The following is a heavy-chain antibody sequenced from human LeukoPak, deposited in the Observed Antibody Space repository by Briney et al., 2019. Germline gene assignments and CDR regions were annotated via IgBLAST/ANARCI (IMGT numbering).Heavy chain of an antibody. V-gene: IGHV4-38-2*01. J-gene: IGHJ5*02. D-gene: IGHD2-2*01. CDR2: IYHSGST. Sequence: SETLSLTCAVSGYSISSGYYWGWIRQPPGKGLEWIGSIYHSGSTYYNPSLKSRVTISVDTSKNQFSLKLSSVTAADTAVYYCARHYIVVVPAATFNWLDPWGQGTLVTVSS. CDR3: ARHYIVVVPAATFNWLDP. CDR1: GYSISSGYY.